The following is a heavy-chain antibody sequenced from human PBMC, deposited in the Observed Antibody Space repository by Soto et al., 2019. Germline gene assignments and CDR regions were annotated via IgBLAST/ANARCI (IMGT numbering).Heavy chain of an antibody. V-gene: IGHV3-33*01. D-gene: IGHD3-16*01. CDR3: ARDTAVSGRVYNWFDP. CDR1: GFTFRTYG. Sequence: PGGSLRRSCATSGFTFRTYGMHWVRQAPGKGLEWVAIICYDGSNRYYADSVKGRFTISRDNSKNTLFLEMNSLRAEDTAVYYCARDTAVSGRVYNWFDPWGQETLVTVSS. J-gene: IGHJ5*02. CDR2: ICYDGSNR.